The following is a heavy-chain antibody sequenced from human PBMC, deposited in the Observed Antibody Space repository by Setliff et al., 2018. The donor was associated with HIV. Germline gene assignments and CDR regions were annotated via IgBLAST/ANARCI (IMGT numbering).Heavy chain of an antibody. J-gene: IGHJ4*02. CDR3: AKGRGFSYGRPLDS. V-gene: IGHV3-30*18. CDR1: GFNFNSYG. CDR2: ILNDGSRE. D-gene: IGHD5-18*01. Sequence: GGSLRLSCAASGFNFNSYGMHWVRQAPGRGLEWVAVILNDGSREHYADSVKGRFSISRDNSKNTLYLQLNSLRPEDTAIYYCAKGRGFSYGRPLDSWGQGTLVTVSS.